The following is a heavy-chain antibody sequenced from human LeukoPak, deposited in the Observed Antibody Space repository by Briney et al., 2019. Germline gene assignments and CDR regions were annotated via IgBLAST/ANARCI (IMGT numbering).Heavy chain of an antibody. V-gene: IGHV3-30*02. CDR1: GFTFSTYA. CDR3: ARQGNSGSYYTSFDS. J-gene: IGHJ4*02. D-gene: IGHD1-26*01. Sequence: GGSLRLSCAASGFTFSTYAMHWVRQAPGKGLECVSFIRYDGSNKYYADSVKGRFTTSRDNSKNTLYLQMNSLRAEDTAVYYCARQGNSGSYYTSFDSWGQGTLVTVSS. CDR2: IRYDGSNK.